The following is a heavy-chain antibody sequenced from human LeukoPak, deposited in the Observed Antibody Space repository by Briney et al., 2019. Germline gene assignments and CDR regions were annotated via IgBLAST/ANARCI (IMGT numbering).Heavy chain of an antibody. CDR1: GFTFSSYS. D-gene: IGHD6-13*01. J-gene: IGHJ4*02. V-gene: IGHV3-21*01. CDR2: ISTSSSYI. CDR3: AGRSSWYGGDDY. Sequence: GGSLRLSCAASGFTFSSYSMNWVRQAPGKGLEWVSSISTSSSYIYYADSVKGRFTISRDNARNSLYLQMNSLRAEDTAVYYCAGRSSWYGGDDYWGQGTLVTVSS.